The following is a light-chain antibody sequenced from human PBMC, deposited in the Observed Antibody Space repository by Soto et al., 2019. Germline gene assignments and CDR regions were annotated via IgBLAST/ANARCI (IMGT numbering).Light chain of an antibody. CDR2: DNN. Sequence: QSVLTQPPSVSGAPGQRVTISCTGSSSNIGAGYDVHWYQQLPGTAPKVLIYDNNNRPSGVPDRFSGSKSGTSASLAITGLQDEDEAAYYCHSYDVSLSGPVFGGGTKLTVL. J-gene: IGLJ2*01. CDR3: HSYDVSLSGPV. CDR1: SSNIGAGYD. V-gene: IGLV1-40*01.